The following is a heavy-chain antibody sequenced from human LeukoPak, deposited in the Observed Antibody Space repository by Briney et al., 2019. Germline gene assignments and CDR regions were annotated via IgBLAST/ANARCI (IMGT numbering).Heavy chain of an antibody. V-gene: IGHV4-39*07. CDR1: GGSISSSSYY. CDR3: ARVLWYCSSTSCYGAHYYYYYMGV. Sequence: PSETLSLTCTVSGGSISSSSYYWGWIRQPPGKGLEWIGSIYYSGSTYYNPSLKSRVTISVDTSKNQFSLKLSSVTAADTAVYYCARVLWYCSSTSCYGAHYYYYYMGVWGKGTTVTVSS. CDR2: IYYSGST. J-gene: IGHJ6*03. D-gene: IGHD2-2*01.